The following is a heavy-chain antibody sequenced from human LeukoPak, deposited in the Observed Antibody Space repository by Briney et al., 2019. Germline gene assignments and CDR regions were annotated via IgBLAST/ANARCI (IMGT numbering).Heavy chain of an antibody. Sequence: SETLSLTCTVSGGSISSGGYYWSWIRQHPGKGLEWIGYIYYSGSTYYNPSLKSRVTISVDTSKNQFSLKLSSVTAADTAVYYCAREGAAAALIYYFDYWGQGTLVTVSS. CDR1: GGSISSGGYY. CDR3: AREGAAAALIYYFDY. V-gene: IGHV4-31*03. J-gene: IGHJ4*02. D-gene: IGHD6-13*01. CDR2: IYYSGST.